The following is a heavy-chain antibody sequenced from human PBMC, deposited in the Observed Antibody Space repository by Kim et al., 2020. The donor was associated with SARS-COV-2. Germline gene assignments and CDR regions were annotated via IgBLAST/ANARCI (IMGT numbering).Heavy chain of an antibody. CDR3: ASDGWDSSGYYYVVGGMDV. Sequence: SVKVSCKASGGTFSSYAISWVRQAPGQGLEWMGGIIPIFGTANYAQKFQGRVTITADESTSTAYMELSSLRSEDTAAYYCASDGWDSSGYYYVVGGMDVWRQGTTVTVSS. V-gene: IGHV1-69*13. J-gene: IGHJ6*01. D-gene: IGHD3-22*01. CDR1: GGTFSSYA. CDR2: IIPIFGTA.